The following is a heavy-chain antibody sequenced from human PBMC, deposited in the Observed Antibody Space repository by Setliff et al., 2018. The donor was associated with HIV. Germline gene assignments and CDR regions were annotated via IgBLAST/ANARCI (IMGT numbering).Heavy chain of an antibody. CDR2: ISSSSSYI. CDR3: ARGSKAAAGPPDF. Sequence: PGGSLRLSCAASGFTFSSYSMNWVRQAPGKGLEWVSSISSSSSYIYYADSVKGRFTISRDNAKNSLYLQMNGLRAEDTALYYCARGSKAAAGPPDFWGQGTLVTVSS. J-gene: IGHJ4*02. V-gene: IGHV3-21*04. CDR1: GFTFSSYS. D-gene: IGHD6-13*01.